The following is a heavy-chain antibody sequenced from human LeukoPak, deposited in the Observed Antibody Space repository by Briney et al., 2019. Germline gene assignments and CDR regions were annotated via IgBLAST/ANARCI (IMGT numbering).Heavy chain of an antibody. V-gene: IGHV4-30-2*03. CDR3: ARQWGYSSSQNWFDP. CDR1: GGPISSGGYS. J-gene: IGHJ5*02. D-gene: IGHD6-13*01. Sequence: SETLSLTCAVSGGPISSGGYSWSWIRQPPGKGLEWIGYIYHSGSTYYNPSLKSRVTISVDTSKNQFSLKLSSVTAADTAVYYCARQWGYSSSQNWFDPWGQGTLVTVSS. CDR2: IYHSGST.